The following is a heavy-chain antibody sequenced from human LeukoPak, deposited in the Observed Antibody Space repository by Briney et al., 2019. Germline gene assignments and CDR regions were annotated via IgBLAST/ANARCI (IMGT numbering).Heavy chain of an antibody. CDR2: IYYSEST. CDR3: ARDSRSSNWYTNWFDP. J-gene: IGHJ5*02. D-gene: IGHD6-13*01. V-gene: IGHV4-59*01. Sequence: PSETLSLTCTVSGGSISSYYWSWIRQPPGKGLEWIGYIYYSESTNYNPSLKSRVTISVDTSKNQFSLQPNSVTAADTAVYYCARDSRSSNWYTNWFDPWGQGTLVTVSS. CDR1: GGSISSYY.